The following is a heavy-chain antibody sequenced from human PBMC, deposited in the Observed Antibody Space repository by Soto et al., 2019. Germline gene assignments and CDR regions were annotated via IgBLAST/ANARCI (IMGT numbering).Heavy chain of an antibody. V-gene: IGHV1-2*04. Sequence: QVQLVQSGAEVKKPGASVKVSCKASGYTFTGYYMHWVRQAPGQGLEWMGWINPNSGGTNYAQKFQGWVTRTRDTSISTAYMELSRLRSDDTAVYYCARERVPRYCSGGSCYSNWYYFDYWGQGTLVTVSS. J-gene: IGHJ4*02. CDR3: ARERVPRYCSGGSCYSNWYYFDY. D-gene: IGHD2-15*01. CDR2: INPNSGGT. CDR1: GYTFTGYY.